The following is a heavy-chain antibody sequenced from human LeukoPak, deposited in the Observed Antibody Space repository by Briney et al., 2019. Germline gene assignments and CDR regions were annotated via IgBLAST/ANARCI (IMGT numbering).Heavy chain of an antibody. CDR2: ISGSGGST. Sequence: GGSLRLSCAASGFTFSSYAMSWVRQAPGKGLEWVSAISGSGGSTYYADSVKGRFTISRDNSKNTLYLQMNSLRTDDTAVYYCTRSGDDYNFWLDFWGQGTLVTVSS. CDR3: TRSGDDYNFWLDF. D-gene: IGHD5-24*01. CDR1: GFTFSSYA. V-gene: IGHV3-23*01. J-gene: IGHJ4*02.